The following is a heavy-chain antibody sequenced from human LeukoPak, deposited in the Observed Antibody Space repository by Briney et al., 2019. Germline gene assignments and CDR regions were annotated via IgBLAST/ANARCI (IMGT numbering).Heavy chain of an antibody. CDR3: ARGHDYGPDY. J-gene: IGHJ4*02. V-gene: IGHV1-2*02. Sequence: GASVKVSCKASGYTFTVNYMHWLRQAPGQGLEWMGWIKPDSGATNFAQNFQGRVTMTSDTSINTAYMELSSLTSDDTAMYYCARGHDYGPDYWGQGTLVTVSA. D-gene: IGHD4/OR15-4a*01. CDR2: IKPDSGAT. CDR1: GYTFTVNY.